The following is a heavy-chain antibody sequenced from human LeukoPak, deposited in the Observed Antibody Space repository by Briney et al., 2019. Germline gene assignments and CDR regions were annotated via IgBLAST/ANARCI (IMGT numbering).Heavy chain of an antibody. V-gene: IGHV3-30*18. D-gene: IGHD6-19*01. Sequence: QPGGSLRLSCAASGFTFSSYGMHWVRQAPGKGLEWVAVISYDGSNKYYADSVKGRFTISRDNSKNTLYLQMNSLRAEDTAVYYCAKDRSGWTIDAFDIWGQGTMVTVSS. CDR1: GFTFSSYG. CDR3: AKDRSGWTIDAFDI. CDR2: ISYDGSNK. J-gene: IGHJ3*02.